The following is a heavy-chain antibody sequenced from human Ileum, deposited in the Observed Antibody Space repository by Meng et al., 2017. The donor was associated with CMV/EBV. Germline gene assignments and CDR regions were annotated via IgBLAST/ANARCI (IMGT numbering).Heavy chain of an antibody. J-gene: IGHJ4*02. CDR2: TAYRSKWDY. CDR3: ARESELLRFDH. CDR1: GDSVSTNNVA. Sequence: QIHLQQSVPGLGQPSQTLSLPCDISGDSVSTNNVAWNWIRQSPLRGLEWLGRTAYRSKWDYEYSVSVKSRITISPDTSKNQFSLQLRSVTPEDTAVYYCARESELLRFDHWGQGTLVTVSS. D-gene: IGHD6-6*01. V-gene: IGHV6-1*01.